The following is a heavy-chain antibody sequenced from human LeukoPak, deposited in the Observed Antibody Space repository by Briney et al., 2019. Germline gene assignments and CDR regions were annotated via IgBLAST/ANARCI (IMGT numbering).Heavy chain of an antibody. CDR3: ARNGGRVYGSGSYYGIDH. V-gene: IGHV4-39*07. Sequence: SETLSLTCTVSGDSISSSSYYWGWIRQPPGKGLEWLGTIYDSGSTSYNPSLKNRVTISVDTSNNQFSLKLSSVTAADTAVYYCARNGGRVYGSGSYYGIDHWGQGTLVTVSS. D-gene: IGHD3-10*01. CDR2: IYDSGST. CDR1: GDSISSSSYY. J-gene: IGHJ4*02.